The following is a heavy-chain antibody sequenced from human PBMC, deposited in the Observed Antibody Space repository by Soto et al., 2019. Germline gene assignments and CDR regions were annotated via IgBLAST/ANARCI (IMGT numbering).Heavy chain of an antibody. D-gene: IGHD3-10*01. V-gene: IGHV1-2*04. J-gene: IGHJ4*02. CDR1: GYTFTGYY. CDR3: ARDPYGSGSNDYYFDY. CDR2: INPNSGGT. Sequence: ASVKVSCKASGYTFTGYYMHWVRQAPGQGLEWMGWINPNSGGTNYAQKFQGWVTMTRDTSISTAYMELSRLRSDDTAVYYCARDPYGSGSNDYYFDYWGQGTLVTVSS.